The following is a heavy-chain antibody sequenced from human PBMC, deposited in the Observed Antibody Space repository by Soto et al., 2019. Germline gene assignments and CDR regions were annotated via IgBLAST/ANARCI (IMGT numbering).Heavy chain of an antibody. D-gene: IGHD6-13*01. CDR2: IYPGDSDT. CDR3: ARQGAAAGIVGSMHDYCGMDV. J-gene: IGHJ6*02. Sequence: GESLKISCKGSGYSFTSYWIGWVRQMPGRGLEWMGIIYPGDSDTRYSPSFQGQVTISADKSISTADLQWSSLKASDTAMYYCARQGAAAGIVGSMHDYCGMDVWGQWTTVTVSS. V-gene: IGHV5-51*01. CDR1: GYSFTSYW.